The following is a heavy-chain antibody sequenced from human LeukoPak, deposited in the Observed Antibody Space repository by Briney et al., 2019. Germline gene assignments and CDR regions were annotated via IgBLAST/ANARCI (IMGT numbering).Heavy chain of an antibody. CDR1: GGSISSYY. Sequence: SETLSLTCTVSGGSISSYYWNWIRQPPGKGLEWIGYVYYSGSTNYNPSLKSRVTISVDTSKNQFSLKLSSVTAADTAVYYCARQDRVDYDSIPFDYWGQGTLVTVSS. J-gene: IGHJ4*02. D-gene: IGHD3-22*01. CDR3: ARQDRVDYDSIPFDY. CDR2: VYYSGST. V-gene: IGHV4-59*01.